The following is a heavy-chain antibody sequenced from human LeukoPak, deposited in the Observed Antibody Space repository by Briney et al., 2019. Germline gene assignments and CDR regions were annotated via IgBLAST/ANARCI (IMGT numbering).Heavy chain of an antibody. Sequence: GGSLRLSCAASGFTFSSYNMNWVRQAPGKGLEWVSSISTSTSFIFYADSMKDRFTISRDNAKNSLYLQMNSLRAEDTAVYYCARVSSPSSNDAFDIWGQGTMVTVSS. CDR2: ISTSTSFI. CDR1: GFTFSSYN. CDR3: ARVSSPSSNDAFDI. J-gene: IGHJ3*02. V-gene: IGHV3-21*01. D-gene: IGHD2-2*01.